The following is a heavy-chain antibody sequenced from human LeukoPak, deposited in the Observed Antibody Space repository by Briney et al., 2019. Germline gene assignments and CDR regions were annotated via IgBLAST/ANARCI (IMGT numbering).Heavy chain of an antibody. CDR3: AKRITVATAGHYFDY. CDR2: ISYDGSIK. D-gene: IGHD6-13*01. Sequence: PGRSLRLSCAASGFTSSTYGMHWVRQAPGKGLEWVAVISYDGSIKYYADSVKGRFTISRDNSRNTVDLQMNSLRAEDTAVYYCAKRITVATAGHYFDYWGQGTLVTVSS. J-gene: IGHJ4*02. V-gene: IGHV3-30*18. CDR1: GFTSSTYG.